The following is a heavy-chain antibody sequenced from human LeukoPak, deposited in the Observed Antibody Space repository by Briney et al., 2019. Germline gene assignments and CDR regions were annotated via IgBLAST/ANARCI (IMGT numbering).Heavy chain of an antibody. Sequence: GGSLELSCAASGFTFSGSAMHWVRQASGKGLEWVGRIRSKANSYATAYVASVKGRFTISRDDSKNTAYLQMNSLKTEDTAVYYCTRRTPDCSSTSCYLDYWGQGTLVTVSS. CDR3: TRRTPDCSSTSCYLDY. CDR1: GFTFSGSA. CDR2: IRSKANSYAT. D-gene: IGHD2-2*01. V-gene: IGHV3-73*01. J-gene: IGHJ4*02.